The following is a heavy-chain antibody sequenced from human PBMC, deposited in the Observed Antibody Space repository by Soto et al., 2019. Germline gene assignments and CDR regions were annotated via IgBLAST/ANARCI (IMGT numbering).Heavy chain of an antibody. CDR1: SGSISSYY. J-gene: IGHJ6*03. D-gene: IGHD3-3*01. Sequence: PSETLSLTCTVSSGSISSYYWSWIRQPPGKGLEWIGYIYYSGSTNYNPSLKSRVTISVDTSKNQFSLKLSSVTAADTAVYYCARLPGYDFWSGYYTDYYYYMDVWGKGTTVTVSS. CDR2: IYYSGST. CDR3: ARLPGYDFWSGYYTDYYYYMDV. V-gene: IGHV4-59*08.